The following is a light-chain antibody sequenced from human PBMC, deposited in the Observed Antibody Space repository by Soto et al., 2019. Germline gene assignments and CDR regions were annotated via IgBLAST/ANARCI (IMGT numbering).Light chain of an antibody. V-gene: IGLV2-8*01. CDR2: EVS. Sequence: QSVLTQPPSASGSPGQSVTISCTGTSSDVGGYNYVSWYQQHPGKAPKLMIYEVSKRPSGVPDRSSGSKSGNTASLTVSGLQAEDEADYYCSSYAGSNLWVFGGGTKLTVL. J-gene: IGLJ3*02. CDR3: SSYAGSNLWV. CDR1: SSDVGGYNY.